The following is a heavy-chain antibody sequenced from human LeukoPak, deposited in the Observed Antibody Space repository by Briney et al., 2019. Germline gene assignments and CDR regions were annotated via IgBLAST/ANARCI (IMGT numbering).Heavy chain of an antibody. V-gene: IGHV4-39*07. CDR3: ARAGSYWEGYYFDY. D-gene: IGHD1-26*01. CDR1: GGSISSSSYY. Sequence: TTSEPLSLTCTVSGGSISSSSYYWGWIRQPPGKGLEWIGSIYYSGSTYYNPSLKSRVTISVDTSKNQFSLKLSSVTAADTAVYYCARAGSYWEGYYFDYWGQGTLVTVSS. CDR2: IYYSGST. J-gene: IGHJ4*02.